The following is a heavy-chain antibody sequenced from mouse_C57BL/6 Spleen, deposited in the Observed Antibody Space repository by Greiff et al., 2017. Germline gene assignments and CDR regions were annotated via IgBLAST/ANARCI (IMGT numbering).Heavy chain of an antibody. D-gene: IGHD1-1*01. CDR3: ARDPDYGSSSYYFDY. Sequence: VQLKESGGGLVKPGGSLKLSCAASGFTFSSYAMSWVRQTPEKRLEWVATISDGGSYTYYPDNVKGRFTISRDNAKNNLYLQMSHLKSEDTAMYYCARDPDYGSSSYYFDYWGQGTTLTVSS. CDR1: GFTFSSYA. J-gene: IGHJ2*01. CDR2: ISDGGSYT. V-gene: IGHV5-4*01.